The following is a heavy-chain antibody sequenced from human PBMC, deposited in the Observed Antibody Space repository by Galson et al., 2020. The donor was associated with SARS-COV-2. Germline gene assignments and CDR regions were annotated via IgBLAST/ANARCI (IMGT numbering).Heavy chain of an antibody. CDR2: INHSGST. CDR3: ATGGYFYYYGMDV. CDR1: GGSFSGYY. D-gene: IGHD2-15*01. Sequence: SQASETLSLTCAVSGGSFSGYYWSWIRQPPGKGLEWIGEINHSGSTNYNPSLKSRVTISVDTSKNQFSLKLSSVTAADTAVYYCATGGYFYYYGMDVWGQGTTVTVSS. V-gene: IGHV4-34*01. J-gene: IGHJ6*02.